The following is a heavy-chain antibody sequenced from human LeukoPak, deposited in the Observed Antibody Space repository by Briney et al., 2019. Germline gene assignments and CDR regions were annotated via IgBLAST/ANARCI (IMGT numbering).Heavy chain of an antibody. CDR1: GGSISSISYY. CDR3: ARHPSGRMWLQQGGWFDP. J-gene: IGHJ5*02. Sequence: SETLSLTCTVSGGSISSISYYWGWIRQPPGKGLEWIGSMYHNGSTYYNPSLKSRVTISVDTSKNQFSPKLTSVTAADTAVYYCARHPSGRMWLQQGGWFDPWGQGTLVTVSS. V-gene: IGHV4-39*01. D-gene: IGHD5-24*01. CDR2: MYHNGST.